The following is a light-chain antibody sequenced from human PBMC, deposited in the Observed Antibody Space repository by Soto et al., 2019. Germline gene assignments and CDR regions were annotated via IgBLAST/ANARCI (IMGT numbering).Light chain of an antibody. J-gene: IGKJ4*01. Sequence: DIQMTQSPSSLSASVGHRVTITCRASQSISSYLNWYQQEPGKAPKLLIFAASSLQSGVPSRFIGSGSGTDVTPTISSRQPEDFATYYCQQRYSTPLTFGGGTKVEIK. CDR2: AAS. V-gene: IGKV1-39*01. CDR3: QQRYSTPLT. CDR1: QSISSY.